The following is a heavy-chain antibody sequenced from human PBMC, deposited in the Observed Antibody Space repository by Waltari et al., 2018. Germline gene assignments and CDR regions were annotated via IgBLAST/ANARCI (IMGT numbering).Heavy chain of an antibody. J-gene: IGHJ4*02. CDR3: AKDMGSSGAFDC. V-gene: IGHV3-9*01. Sequence: EVQLVESGGGLVQPGRSLRLSCAASGFTFADYAMPWVRQAPVKGLEWVSGISWNSGSIGYADSVKGRFTISRDNAKNSLYLQMNSLRAEDTALYYCAKDMGSSGAFDCWGQGTLVTVSS. CDR2: ISWNSGSI. D-gene: IGHD6-19*01. CDR1: GFTFADYA.